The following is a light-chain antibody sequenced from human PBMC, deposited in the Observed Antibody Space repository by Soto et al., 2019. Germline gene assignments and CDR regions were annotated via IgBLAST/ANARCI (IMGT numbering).Light chain of an antibody. CDR3: AAWDDNPLGM. Sequence: QSVLTQPPSASGAHGQRVTISCSGSTSNIGSNSVNWYQQVPGTAPRLLIYGSNQRPSGVPDRFSASKSGTSASLVISGLQSEDEASYYCAAWDDNPLGMFGGVTKLTVL. CDR1: TSNIGSNS. J-gene: IGLJ3*02. V-gene: IGLV1-44*01. CDR2: GSN.